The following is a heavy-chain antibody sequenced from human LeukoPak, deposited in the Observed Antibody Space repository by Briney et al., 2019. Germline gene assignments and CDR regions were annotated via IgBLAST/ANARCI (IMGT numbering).Heavy chain of an antibody. J-gene: IGHJ6*02. CDR2: IYSGGST. CDR3: ARDPVESGPLELRYGMDV. D-gene: IGHD5-12*01. V-gene: IGHV3-53*01. CDR1: GFIVSSNY. Sequence: GGSLRLSCAASGFIVSSNYMSWVRQAPGKGLEWVSVIYSGGSTYYADSVKGRFTISRDNSKNTLYLQMNSLRAEDTAVYYCARDPVESGPLELRYGMDVWGQGTTVTVSS.